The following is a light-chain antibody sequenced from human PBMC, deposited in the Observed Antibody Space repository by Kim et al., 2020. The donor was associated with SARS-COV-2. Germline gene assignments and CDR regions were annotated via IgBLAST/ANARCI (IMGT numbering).Light chain of an antibody. V-gene: IGKV1-17*03. J-gene: IGKJ2*01. CDR2: DAS. Sequence: SASVGGTDIITSRGGKGISNNLAWFQQQPAKVPQRLMYDASTLHSGAPSRFSGSGSGTTFTLTISSLQPEDFATYYYLQQKSYPYTFGQGTKLEI. CDR1: KGISNN. CDR3: LQQKSYPYT.